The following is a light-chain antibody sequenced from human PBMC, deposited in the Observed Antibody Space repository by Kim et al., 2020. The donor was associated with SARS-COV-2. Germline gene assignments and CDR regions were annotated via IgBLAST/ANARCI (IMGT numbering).Light chain of an antibody. J-gene: IGLJ1*01. CDR2: DVT. V-gene: IGLV2-14*03. CDR1: SSDVGRYNY. Sequence: SITISCTGTSSDVGRYNYVSWYQQHPGKAPKLVIYDVTNRPSGVSNRFSGSKSGNTASLTISGLQAEDEADYFCSSYTSSSTLFYVFGTGTKVTVL. CDR3: SSYTSSSTLFYV.